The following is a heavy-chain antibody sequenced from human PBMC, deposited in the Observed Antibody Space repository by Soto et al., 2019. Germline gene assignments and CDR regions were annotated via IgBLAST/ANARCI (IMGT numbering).Heavy chain of an antibody. V-gene: IGHV4-34*01. CDR1: GGSFSGYY. Sequence: SETLSLTCAVYGGSFSGYYWSWIRQPPGKGLEWIGEINHSGSTSYNPSLKSRVTISVDTSKNQFSLKLSSVTAADTAVYYCARGRYDFWSGYSYNGMVVWGQGTTVTVSS. CDR2: INHSGST. CDR3: ARGRYDFWSGYSYNGMVV. D-gene: IGHD3-3*01. J-gene: IGHJ6*02.